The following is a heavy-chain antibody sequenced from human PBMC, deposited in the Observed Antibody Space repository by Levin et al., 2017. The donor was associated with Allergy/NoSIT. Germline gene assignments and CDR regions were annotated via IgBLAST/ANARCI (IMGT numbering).Heavy chain of an antibody. CDR1: GFTFSSYG. CDR2: IWYDGSNK. D-gene: IGHD4-11*01. V-gene: IGHV3-33*01. Sequence: GESLKISCAASGFTFSSYGMHWVRQAPGKGLEWVAVIWYDGSNKYYADSVKGRFTISRDNSKNTLYLQMNSLRAEDTAVYYCARAGSQSYWYFDLWGRGTLVTVSS. J-gene: IGHJ2*01. CDR3: ARAGSQSYWYFDL.